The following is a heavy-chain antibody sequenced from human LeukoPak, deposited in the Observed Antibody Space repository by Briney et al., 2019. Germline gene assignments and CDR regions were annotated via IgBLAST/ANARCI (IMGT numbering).Heavy chain of an antibody. D-gene: IGHD2-21*02. J-gene: IGHJ4*02. CDR2: IYYSGST. V-gene: IGHV4-59*01. Sequence: SETLSLTCTASGGSISSYYWSWIRQPPGKGLEWIGYIYYSGSTNYNPSLKSRVTISVDTSKNQFSLKLSSVTAADTAVYYCARSYCGGDCSPYNFDYWGQGTLVTVSS. CDR1: GGSISSYY. CDR3: ARSYCGGDCSPYNFDY.